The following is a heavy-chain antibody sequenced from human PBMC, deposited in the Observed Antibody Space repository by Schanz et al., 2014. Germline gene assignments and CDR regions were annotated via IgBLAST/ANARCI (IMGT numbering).Heavy chain of an antibody. V-gene: IGHV3-33*06. CDR3: AKDPHRDYGGKPQAFDI. CDR1: GFTFSSYG. J-gene: IGHJ3*02. CDR2: IWFDGNNK. D-gene: IGHD4-17*01. Sequence: QVQVVESGGGVVQPGRSLRLSCATSGFTFSSYGMHWVRQAPGKGLEWVAVIWFDGNNKYYADSVKGRFTISRDNSKNTLYLQMNSLRAEDTALYYCAKDPHRDYGGKPQAFDIWGQGTMVTVSS.